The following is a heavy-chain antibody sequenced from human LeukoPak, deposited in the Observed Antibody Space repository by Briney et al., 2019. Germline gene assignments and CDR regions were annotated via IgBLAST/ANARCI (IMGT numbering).Heavy chain of an antibody. Sequence: GGSLRLSCAASGFTFSSYSMNGVRQAPGKGLEWVAVISYDGSNEYHADYVKGRFTISRDNSKNTLYLQMDSLRVDDTAIYYCARGYCSSISCYLVYWGQGTLVTVSS. CDR2: ISYDGSNE. CDR3: ARGYCSSISCYLVY. J-gene: IGHJ4*02. CDR1: GFTFSSYS. D-gene: IGHD2-2*01. V-gene: IGHV3-30*03.